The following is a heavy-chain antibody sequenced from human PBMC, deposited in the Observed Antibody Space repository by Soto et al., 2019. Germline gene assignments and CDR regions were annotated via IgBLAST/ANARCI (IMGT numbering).Heavy chain of an antibody. J-gene: IGHJ6*03. Sequence: SETLSLTCAFYGGSFSGYYWSWIRQPPGKGLEWIGEINHSGSTHYNPSLKSRVTISVDTSKNQFSLTLSSVTAADTAVYYCARQQIAAAGTGYYYMDVWGKGTTVTVSS. CDR1: GGSFSGYY. D-gene: IGHD6-13*01. CDR3: ARQQIAAAGTGYYYMDV. CDR2: INHSGST. V-gene: IGHV4-34*01.